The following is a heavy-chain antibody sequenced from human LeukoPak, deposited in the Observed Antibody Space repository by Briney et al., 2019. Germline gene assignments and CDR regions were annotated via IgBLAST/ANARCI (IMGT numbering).Heavy chain of an antibody. Sequence: PSETLSLTCAVYGGSFSGYYWSWIRQPPGKGLEWIGEINHSGSTNYNPSLKSRVTISVDTSMNQFSLKLSSVTAADTAVYYYARGGGYSYGQMRGYFDYWGQGTLVTVSS. D-gene: IGHD5-18*01. CDR3: ARGGGYSYGQMRGYFDY. CDR2: INHSGST. V-gene: IGHV4-34*01. J-gene: IGHJ4*02. CDR1: GGSFSGYY.